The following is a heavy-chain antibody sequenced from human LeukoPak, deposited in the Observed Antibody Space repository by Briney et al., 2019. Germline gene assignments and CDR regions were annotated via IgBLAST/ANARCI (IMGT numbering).Heavy chain of an antibody. CDR3: AKGLYYSDSSGYPS. V-gene: IGHV3-30*02. CDR1: AFTFCNYG. J-gene: IGHJ4*02. CDR2: IPYDGGHK. Sequence: AGYLRFSCAAAAFTFCNYGMHWLRQAPGNGLEWVTFIPYDGGHKYYDDYVKGRFTNTRDNSKNTVYLQMNSLRPEDTAVYYCAKGLYYSDSSGYPSWGQGTLVTVYS. D-gene: IGHD3-22*01.